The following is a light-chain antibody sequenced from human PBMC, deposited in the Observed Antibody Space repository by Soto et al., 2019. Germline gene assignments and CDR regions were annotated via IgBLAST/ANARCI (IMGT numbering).Light chain of an antibody. CDR3: SSYTSSNTV. V-gene: IGLV2-14*01. CDR1: SSDVGGYDY. CDR2: EVS. J-gene: IGLJ3*02. Sequence: QSALTQPRSVSGSPGQSVTISCTGTSSDVGGYDYVSWYQQHPGKAPKLMIYEVSNRPSGVSNRFSGSKSGNTASLTISGLQAEDEADYYCSSYTSSNTVFGGGTKLTVL.